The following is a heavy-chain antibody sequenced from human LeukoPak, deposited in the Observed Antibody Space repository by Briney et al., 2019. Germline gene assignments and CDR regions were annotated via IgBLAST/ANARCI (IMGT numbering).Heavy chain of an antibody. D-gene: IGHD1-14*01. CDR3: ARDLTEVGLDY. CDR2: IIPIFGTA. Sequence: GASVKVSCKASGGTFSSYAISWVRQAPGQGLEWMGGIIPIFGTANYAQKFQGRVTITADKSTGTAYMELSSLRSEDTAVYYCARDLTEVGLDYWGQGTLVTVSS. CDR1: GGTFSSYA. J-gene: IGHJ4*02. V-gene: IGHV1-69*06.